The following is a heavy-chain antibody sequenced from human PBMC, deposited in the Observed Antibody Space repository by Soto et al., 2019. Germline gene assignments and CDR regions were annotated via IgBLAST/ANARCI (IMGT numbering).Heavy chain of an antibody. D-gene: IGHD4-17*01. CDR2: LSSNGDTT. J-gene: IGHJ4*02. Sequence: GGSLRLSCAASGFTFRSYFMSWVRQAPGKGLEWVASLSSNGDTTFYEDSVKGRFTISRDTSKNTLNLEMESLRTEDTAVYYCAKEPTGTQSYFDHWGQGTLVTVSS. CDR3: AKEPTGTQSYFDH. V-gene: IGHV3-23*01. CDR1: GFTFRSYF.